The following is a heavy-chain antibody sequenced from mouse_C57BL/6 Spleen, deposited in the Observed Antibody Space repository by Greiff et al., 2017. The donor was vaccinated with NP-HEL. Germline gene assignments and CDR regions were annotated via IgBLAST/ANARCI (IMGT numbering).Heavy chain of an antibody. J-gene: IGHJ3*01. CDR2: IDPEDGET. Sequence: EVHLVESGAELVKPGASVKLSCTASGFNIKDYYMHWVKQRTEQGLEWIGRIDPEDGETKYAPKFQGKATITADTSSNTAYLQLSSLTSEDTAVYYCAPHYYGSSYVAYWGQGTLVTVSA. CDR1: GFNIKDYY. D-gene: IGHD1-1*01. CDR3: APHYYGSSYVAY. V-gene: IGHV14-2*01.